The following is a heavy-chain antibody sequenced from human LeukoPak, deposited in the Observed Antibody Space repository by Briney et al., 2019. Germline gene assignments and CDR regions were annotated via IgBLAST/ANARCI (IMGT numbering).Heavy chain of an antibody. Sequence: GGSLRLSCAASGFTFRSYAMSWVRQAPGKGLEWVSSISGSGGSTYYADSVKGRFTISRDNSKNTLYLQMNSLRAGDTAVYYCAKKIYDFLTGYDYWGQGTLVTVSS. J-gene: IGHJ4*02. V-gene: IGHV3-23*01. CDR1: GFTFRSYA. D-gene: IGHD3-9*01. CDR3: AKKIYDFLTGYDY. CDR2: ISGSGGST.